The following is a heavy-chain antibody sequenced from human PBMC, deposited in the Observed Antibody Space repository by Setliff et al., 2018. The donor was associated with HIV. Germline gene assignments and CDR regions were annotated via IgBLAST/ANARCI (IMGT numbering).Heavy chain of an antibody. D-gene: IGHD6-19*01. J-gene: IGHJ6*02. CDR2: ISAYTGHT. CDR3: ARLGSGWSDSYYYAMDV. V-gene: IGHV1-18*01. Sequence: ASVKVSCKASGYSFINYGISWVRQAPGQGPEWMGWISAYTGHTDYAPRLLGRVTMTTDTSTSTAYMELRSLTSDDTAVYFCARLGSGWSDSYYYAMDVWGQVTTVTVSS. CDR1: GYSFINYG.